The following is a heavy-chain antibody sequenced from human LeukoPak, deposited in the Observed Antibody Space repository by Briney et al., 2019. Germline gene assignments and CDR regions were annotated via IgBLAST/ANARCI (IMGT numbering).Heavy chain of an antibody. J-gene: IGHJ4*02. Sequence: ASVKVSCKACGYTFTSYYMHWVRRAPGQGLEWMGIINPSGGSTSYAQKFQGRVTMTRDMSTSTVYMELSSLRSEDTAVYYCARDYGGNPSLFDYWGQGTLVTVSS. V-gene: IGHV1-46*01. CDR3: ARDYGGNPSLFDY. D-gene: IGHD4-23*01. CDR1: GYTFTSYY. CDR2: INPSGGST.